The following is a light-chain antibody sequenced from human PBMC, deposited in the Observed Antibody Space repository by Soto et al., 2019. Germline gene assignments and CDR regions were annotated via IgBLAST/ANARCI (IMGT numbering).Light chain of an antibody. CDR3: QQRSNWPLT. CDR1: QGVNSY. CDR2: GAS. J-gene: IGKJ4*01. V-gene: IGKV3-11*01. Sequence: EIVLTQSPATLSLSPGERATLSCRASQGVNSYLAWYQQKPGQAPRLLIYGASNRDPGIPPRFSGSGSGTDFTLTISSLEPEDFAVYYCQQRSNWPLTFGGGTKVEIK.